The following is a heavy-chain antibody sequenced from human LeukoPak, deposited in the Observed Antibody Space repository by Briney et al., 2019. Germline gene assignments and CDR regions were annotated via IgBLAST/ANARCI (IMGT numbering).Heavy chain of an antibody. D-gene: IGHD4-17*01. CDR2: INHSGST. V-gene: IGHV4-34*01. Sequence: SETLSLTCAVYGGSFSGYYWSWIRQPPGKGLEWIGEINHSGSTNYNPSLKSRVTISVDTSKNQFSLKLSSVTAADTAVYYCARDPYGGYVNYQLAGDLFDYWGQGTLVTVSS. J-gene: IGHJ4*02. CDR3: ARDPYGGYVNYQLAGDLFDY. CDR1: GGSFSGYY.